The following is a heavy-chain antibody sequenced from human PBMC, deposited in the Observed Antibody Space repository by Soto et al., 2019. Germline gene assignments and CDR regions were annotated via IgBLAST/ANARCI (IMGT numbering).Heavy chain of an antibody. Sequence: QVQLVQSGAEVKKPGTSVKVSCKASGYIFSNYYMHWVRQAPGQGLEWMGVFNPSGDGTHYAQSFEGRVSVTRDTSTSTVYMELSTLTSEDTAVYYCARRGMSKIGFDTWGQGTMVTVSS. CDR1: GYIFSNYY. CDR2: FNPSGDGT. J-gene: IGHJ3*02. CDR3: ARRGMSKIGFDT. D-gene: IGHD3-10*01. V-gene: IGHV1-46*01.